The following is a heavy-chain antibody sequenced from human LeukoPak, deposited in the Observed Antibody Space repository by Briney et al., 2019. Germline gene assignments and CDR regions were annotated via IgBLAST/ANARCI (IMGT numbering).Heavy chain of an antibody. CDR2: INHSGST. CDR1: GGSFSGYY. V-gene: IGHV4-34*01. D-gene: IGHD3-16*01. Sequence: SETLSLTCAVYGGSFSGYYWSWIRQPPGKGLEWIGEINHSGSTNYNPSLKSRVTISVDTSKNQFSLKLSSVTAADTAVYYCAREIPYYENNGYPAYFDYWGQGFLVTVSS. J-gene: IGHJ4*02. CDR3: AREIPYYENNGYPAYFDY.